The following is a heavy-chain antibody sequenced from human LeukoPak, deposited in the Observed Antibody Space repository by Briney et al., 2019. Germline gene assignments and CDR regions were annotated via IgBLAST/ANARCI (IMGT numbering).Heavy chain of an antibody. CDR1: GGSISSTSYY. CDR3: ARGRRIVVVLGATRTHRDYYMDV. CDR2: TCHSGST. J-gene: IGHJ6*03. Sequence: PSETLSLTCTVSGGSISSTSYYWGWIRQSPGKGLEWIGETCHSGSTNYNSSLKSRVTISLDTSKNQFSLKLSSVTAADTAVYYCARGRRIVVVLGATRTHRDYYMDVWGKGTTVTVSS. D-gene: IGHD2-15*01. V-gene: IGHV4-39*07.